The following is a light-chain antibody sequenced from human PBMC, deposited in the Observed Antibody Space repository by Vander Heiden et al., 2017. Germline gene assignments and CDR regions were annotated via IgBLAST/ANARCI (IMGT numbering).Light chain of an antibody. CDR2: DAS. J-gene: IGKJ4*01. CDR1: QSVTSY. CDR3: QQRSNWPSLT. Sequence: EHVLTQSPATLSLSPGEGATLSCTASQSVTSYLAWYQQKPGQAPRLLIYDASNRATGVPARFSGSGSGTDFTLTISSLEPEDFAVYYCQQRSNWPSLTFGGGTKVEIK. V-gene: IGKV3-11*01.